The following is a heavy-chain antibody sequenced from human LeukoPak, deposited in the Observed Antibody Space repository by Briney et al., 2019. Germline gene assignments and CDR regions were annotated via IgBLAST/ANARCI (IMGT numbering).Heavy chain of an antibody. J-gene: IGHJ5*02. CDR2: IYSGGST. CDR3: AKGYGTTGTASSNWFDP. V-gene: IGHV3-66*01. Sequence: PGGSLRLSCAASEFSVGSNYMTWVRQAPGKGLEWVSLIYSGGSTYYADSVKGRFTISRDNSKNTLYLRMNSLRVEDTAVYYCAKGYGTTGTASSNWFDPWGQGTLVTVSS. CDR1: EFSVGSNY. D-gene: IGHD1-1*01.